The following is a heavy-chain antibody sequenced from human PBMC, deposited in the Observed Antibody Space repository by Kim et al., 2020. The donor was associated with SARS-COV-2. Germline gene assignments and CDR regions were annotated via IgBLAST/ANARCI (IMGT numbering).Heavy chain of an antibody. CDR2: ISGSGGST. Sequence: GGSLRLSCAASGFTFSSYAMSWVRQAPGKGLEWVSAISGSGGSTYYADSVKGRFTISRDNSKNTLYLQMNSLRAEDTAVYYCAIHGYSSGWVFDYWGQGTLVTVSS. V-gene: IGHV3-23*01. J-gene: IGHJ4*02. CDR1: GFTFSSYA. CDR3: AIHGYSSGWVFDY. D-gene: IGHD6-19*01.